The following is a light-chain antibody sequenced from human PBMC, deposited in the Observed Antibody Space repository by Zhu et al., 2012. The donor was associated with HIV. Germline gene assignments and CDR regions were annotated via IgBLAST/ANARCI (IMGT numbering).Light chain of an antibody. CDR1: QSVSSNY. CDR2: GAS. CDR3: QQRSDWPPYT. V-gene: IGKV3D-20*02. J-gene: IGKJ2*01. Sequence: EVVLTQSPDTLSLSPGDRATLACRASQSVSSNYLIWYQQKPGQAPRPLIYGASDRASGVPDRFSGSGSGTDFSLTITSLEPEDFAIYYCQQRSDWPPYTFGQGTKLEIK.